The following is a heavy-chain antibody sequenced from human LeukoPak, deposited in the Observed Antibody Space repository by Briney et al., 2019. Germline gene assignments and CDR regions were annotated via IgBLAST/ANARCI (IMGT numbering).Heavy chain of an antibody. CDR3: AKDLPAAYFDY. Sequence: GGSLRPSCAASGFTFSSCGMHWVRQAPGKGLEWVAFIRSDGSIKYYADSVKGRFAISRDNSKNTLYLQMSSLRPEDTAVYCCAKDLPAAYFDYWGQGTLVTVSS. J-gene: IGHJ4*02. CDR1: GFTFSSCG. CDR2: IRSDGSIK. V-gene: IGHV3-30*02. D-gene: IGHD2-2*01.